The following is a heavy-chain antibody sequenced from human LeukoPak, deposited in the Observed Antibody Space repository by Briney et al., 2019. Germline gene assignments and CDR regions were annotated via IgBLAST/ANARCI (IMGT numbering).Heavy chain of an antibody. Sequence: PSETLSLTCAVCGGSFSGYYWSWIRQPPGKGLEWIGEINHSGSTNYNPSLKSRVTISVDTSKNQFSLKLSSVTAADTAVYYCARQSRGSTVTTPFDYRGQGTLVTVSS. CDR1: GGSFSGYY. V-gene: IGHV4-34*01. J-gene: IGHJ4*02. CDR2: INHSGST. CDR3: ARQSRGSTVTTPFDY. D-gene: IGHD4-17*01.